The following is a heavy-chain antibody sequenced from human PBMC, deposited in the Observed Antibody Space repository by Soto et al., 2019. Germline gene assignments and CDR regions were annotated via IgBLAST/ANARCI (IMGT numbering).Heavy chain of an antibody. V-gene: IGHV4-59*01. Sequence: SETLSLTCTVSGGSISSYYWSWIRQPPGKGLEWIGYIYYSGSTNYNPSLKSRVTISVDTSKNQFSLKLSSVTAADTAKYYCAKETRIMMLGVVIPQDDFYYGMDVWGQGTSVTVSS. CDR2: IYYSGST. J-gene: IGHJ6*02. CDR3: AKETRIMMLGVVIPQDDFYYGMDV. D-gene: IGHD3-16*01. CDR1: GGSISSYY.